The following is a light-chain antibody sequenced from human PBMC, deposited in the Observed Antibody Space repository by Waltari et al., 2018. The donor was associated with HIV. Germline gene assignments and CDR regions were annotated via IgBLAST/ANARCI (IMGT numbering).Light chain of an antibody. CDR3: QSYDSSLSGYV. CDR1: SSNIGAGYD. CDR2: VNP. V-gene: IGLV1-40*01. J-gene: IGLJ1*01. Sequence: QSVLTQPPSVSGAPGQRVTISCTGSSSNIGAGYDVHWYQQLPGTAPKLLIYVNPTGPSGVPDRFSGSKSGTSASLAITGLQAEDEADYYCQSYDSSLSGYVFGTGTKVTVL.